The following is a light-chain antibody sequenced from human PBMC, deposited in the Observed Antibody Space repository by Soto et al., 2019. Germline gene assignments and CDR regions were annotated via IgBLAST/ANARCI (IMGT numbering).Light chain of an antibody. V-gene: IGKV2-28*01. J-gene: IGKJ2*01. CDR1: QSLLHSNGYNY. Sequence: DIVMTQSPLSLPVTPGEPASISCRSSQSLLHSNGYNYLDWYLQKPGQSPQLLICLGSNRASGVPDRFSGSGSGTDFTLKISRVEAEDVGVYYCMQALRAPSTFGQGTKLEIK. CDR3: MQALRAPST. CDR2: LGS.